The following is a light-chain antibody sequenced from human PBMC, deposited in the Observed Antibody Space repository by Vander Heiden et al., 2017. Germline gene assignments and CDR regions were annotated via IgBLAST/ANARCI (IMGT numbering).Light chain of an antibody. V-gene: IGLV3-1*01. CDR3: QAWDSSTGV. Sequence: SYELTQPPSVSVSPGQTASITCSGDKLGDKYACWYQQKPGPSPVLVIYQDSKRPSGIPERFSGSNSGTTATLTISGTQAMDEADYYCQAWDSSTGVFGTGTKVTVL. J-gene: IGLJ1*01. CDR1: KLGDKY. CDR2: QDS.